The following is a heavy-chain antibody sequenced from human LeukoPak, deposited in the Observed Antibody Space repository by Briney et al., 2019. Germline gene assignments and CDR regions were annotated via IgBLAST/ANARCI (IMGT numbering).Heavy chain of an antibody. CDR1: GGTFSSYA. CDR2: IIPIFGTA. Sequence: ASVKVSCKASGGTFSSYAISWVRQAPGQGLEWMGGIIPIFGTANYAQKFQGRVTITTDESTSTAYMELSSLRSEDTAVYYCARGRVQRSRGNSDYYYYYMDVWGKGTTVTVSS. V-gene: IGHV1-69*05. D-gene: IGHD3-10*01. J-gene: IGHJ6*03. CDR3: ARGRVQRSRGNSDYYYYYMDV.